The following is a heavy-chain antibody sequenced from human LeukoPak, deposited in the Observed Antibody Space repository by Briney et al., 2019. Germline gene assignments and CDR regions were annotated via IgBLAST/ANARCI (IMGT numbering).Heavy chain of an antibody. D-gene: IGHD3-3*01. J-gene: IGHJ5*02. Sequence: ASVKVSCKASGYTFTSYGIGWVRQAPGQGLEWMGWISPYNSSTKYPQKFQGRVIMTTDTATTTVYMELRSLTSDDTAMYYCAGQGGYAWSWFDPWGQGTLVTVSS. CDR2: ISPYNSST. V-gene: IGHV1-18*01. CDR1: GYTFTSYG. CDR3: AGQGGYAWSWFDP.